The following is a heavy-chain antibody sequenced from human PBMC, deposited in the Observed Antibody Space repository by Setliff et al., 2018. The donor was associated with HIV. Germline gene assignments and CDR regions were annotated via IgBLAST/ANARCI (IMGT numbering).Heavy chain of an antibody. CDR2: LNTDGSST. CDR3: ARGYYGSDLQNTMDV. Sequence: GGSLRLSCAASGFTFSSYWMHWVRQAPGKGLVWVSRLNTDGSSTKYADSVKGRFTISRDNAKNTLYLQMDSLRGEDTAVYYCARGYYGSDLQNTMDVWGQGTTVTVSS. J-gene: IGHJ6*02. V-gene: IGHV3-74*03. D-gene: IGHD3-10*01. CDR1: GFTFSSYW.